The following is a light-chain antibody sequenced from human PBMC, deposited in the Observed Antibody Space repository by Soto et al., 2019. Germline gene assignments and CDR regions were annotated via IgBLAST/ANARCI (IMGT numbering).Light chain of an antibody. J-gene: IGKJ2*01. Sequence: EVVLTQSPGTLSLSPGERATLSCRASQTVSSSHLAWYQQKPGQAPRLLIYGASDRATDIPDRFSGSGSGTDFTHTISRLAPEDFAVYYCQHFGSSPPKYNFGQGTKLEIK. CDR2: GAS. V-gene: IGKV3-20*01. CDR3: QHFGSSPPKYN. CDR1: QTVSSSH.